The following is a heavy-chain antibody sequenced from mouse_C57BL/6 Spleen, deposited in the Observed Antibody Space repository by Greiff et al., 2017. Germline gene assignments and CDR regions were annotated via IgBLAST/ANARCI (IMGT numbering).Heavy chain of an antibody. J-gene: IGHJ2*01. V-gene: IGHV1-80*01. D-gene: IGHD3-2*02. CDR3: ARSDSSGYAGY. CDR2: IYPGDGDT. Sequence: VKLQESGAELVKPGASVKISCKASGYAFSSYWMNWVKQRPGQGLEWIGQIYPGDGDTNYNGKFKGKATLTADKSSSTAYMQLSSLTSEDSAVYFCARSDSSGYAGYWGQGTTLTVSS. CDR1: GYAFSSYW.